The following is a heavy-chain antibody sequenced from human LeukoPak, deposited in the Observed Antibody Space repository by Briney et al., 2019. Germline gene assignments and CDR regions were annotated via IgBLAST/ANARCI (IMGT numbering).Heavy chain of an antibody. CDR2: ISYDGSNK. Sequence: GGSLRLSCAASGFTFSRFGMHWVRQAPGKGLEWVAVISYDGSNKYYADSVKGRFTISRDNSKNTLYLQMNSLRAEDTAVYYCAKDHSSSFFDYWGQGTLVTVSS. CDR3: AKDHSSSFFDY. D-gene: IGHD6-6*01. J-gene: IGHJ4*02. V-gene: IGHV3-30*18. CDR1: GFTFSRFG.